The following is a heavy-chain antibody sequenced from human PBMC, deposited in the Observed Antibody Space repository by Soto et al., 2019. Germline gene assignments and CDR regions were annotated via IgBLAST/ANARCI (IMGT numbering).Heavy chain of an antibody. CDR3: AHRVLRTVFGLVTTTAIYFDF. V-gene: IGHV2-5*02. CDR1: GFSLTTSGVG. Sequence: QITLNESGPTVVRPTETLTLTCRFSGFSLTTSGVGVGWIRQSPGKAPEWLALIYWDDDKRYSASLKSRLTNTKDTSKNQVVLTVSDVDPTDTATYYCAHRVLRTVFGLVTTTAIYFDFWGQGTPVAVSS. J-gene: IGHJ4*02. CDR2: IYWDDDK. D-gene: IGHD3-3*01.